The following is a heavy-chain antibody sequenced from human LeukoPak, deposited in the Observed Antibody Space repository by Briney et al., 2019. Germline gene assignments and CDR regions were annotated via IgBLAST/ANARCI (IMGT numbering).Heavy chain of an antibody. J-gene: IGHJ4*02. CDR1: GGSISSGSYY. CDR2: IYTSGST. D-gene: IGHD2-15*01. Sequence: SQTLSLTCTVSGGSISSGSYYWSWIRQPARKGLEWIGRIYTSGSTNYNPSLKSRVTISVDTSKNQFSLKLSSVTAADTAVYYCARGIATTLLYYFDYWGQGTLVTVSS. V-gene: IGHV4-61*02. CDR3: ARGIATTLLYYFDY.